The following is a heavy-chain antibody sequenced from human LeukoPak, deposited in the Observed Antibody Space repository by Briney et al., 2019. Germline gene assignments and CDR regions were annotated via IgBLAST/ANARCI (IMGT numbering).Heavy chain of an antibody. CDR1: GFTFSSYA. Sequence: GGSLRLSCAASGFTFSSYAMSWVRQAPGKGLEWVSAMCGSGGSTYYADSVKGRFTIFRDNSKNTLYLQMNSLRAEDTAVYYCAKPPYDILTGYYPYYFDYWGRGTLVTVSS. D-gene: IGHD3-9*01. V-gene: IGHV3-23*01. CDR2: MCGSGGST. CDR3: AKPPYDILTGYYPYYFDY. J-gene: IGHJ4*02.